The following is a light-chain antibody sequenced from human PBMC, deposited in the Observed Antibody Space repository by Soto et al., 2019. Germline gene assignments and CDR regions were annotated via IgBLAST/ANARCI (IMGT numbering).Light chain of an antibody. CDR3: MQALQTHRT. V-gene: IGKV2-28*01. CDR1: QSLLYRTGNHY. CDR2: LAS. Sequence: DIVMTQSPLSLSVTPGEPASISCRSSQSLLYRTGNHYLDWYLQKPGQSPQLLISLASNRASGVPDRFNGSGSGTDFTLKISRVEAEDVGVYYCMQALQTHRTFGQGTRVDIK. J-gene: IGKJ1*01.